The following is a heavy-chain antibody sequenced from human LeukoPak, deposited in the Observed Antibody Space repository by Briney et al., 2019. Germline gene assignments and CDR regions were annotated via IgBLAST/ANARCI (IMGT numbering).Heavy chain of an antibody. CDR2: IYYDDSET. CDR3: ARRGVYSSSYSDAFDI. V-gene: IGHV5-51*01. D-gene: IGHD3-22*01. J-gene: IGHJ3*02. CDR1: GYSFTNYW. Sequence: GESLKISCKGGGYSFTNYWIVWVRQMPGKGLEWMGVIYYDDSETQYSPSFQGQVTISVDKSISTVYLQWSSLKASDTAMYYCARRGVYSSSYSDAFDIWGQGTMVTISS.